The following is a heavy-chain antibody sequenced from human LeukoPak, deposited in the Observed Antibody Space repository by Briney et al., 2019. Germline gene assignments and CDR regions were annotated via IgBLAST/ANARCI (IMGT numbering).Heavy chain of an antibody. CDR3: ANNWNLDY. V-gene: IGHV3-23*01. Sequence: GGSLRLSCAASGFTFNIYAMSWVRQAPGKGLEWVSDISHSGDNTYYADSVKGRFTISRDNSKNTVYLQMDSLRTEDTAVYYCANNWNLDYWGQGTLVTVSS. J-gene: IGHJ4*02. CDR1: GFTFNIYA. D-gene: IGHD1-1*01. CDR2: ISHSGDNT.